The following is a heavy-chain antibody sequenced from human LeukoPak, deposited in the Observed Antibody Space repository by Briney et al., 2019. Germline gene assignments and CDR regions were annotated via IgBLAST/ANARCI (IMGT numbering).Heavy chain of an antibody. CDR3: ARDSHTHMLTYYFDS. CDR2: INPSDGTT. CDR1: GYTFTSYG. J-gene: IGHJ4*02. Sequence: ASVKVSCKASGYTFTSYGISWVRQAPGQGLEWMGRINPSDGTTSYAQKFQDKVTMTRDMSTTTVYMELSSLRSEDTAMYYCARDSHTHMLTYYFDSWGQGSLVTVSS. V-gene: IGHV1-46*01. D-gene: IGHD3-16*01.